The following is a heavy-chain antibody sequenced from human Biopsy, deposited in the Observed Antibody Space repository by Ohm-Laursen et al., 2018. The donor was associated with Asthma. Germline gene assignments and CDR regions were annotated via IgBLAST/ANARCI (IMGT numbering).Heavy chain of an antibody. D-gene: IGHD3-10*01. CDR2: IYHRDTT. CDR1: GGSINSGGYS. CDR3: ARSPYYYGLLGPTRGFGVYAV. J-gene: IGHJ3*01. V-gene: IGHV4-30-2*01. Sequence: SQTLSLTWSVSGGSINSGGYSWTWIRQPPGKGLEWIGYIYHRDTTYYNPSLKSRVTISLDGSKNQFSLKLSSVTAADTAVYYCARSPYYYGLLGPTRGFGVYAVWGHGTLVTVSS.